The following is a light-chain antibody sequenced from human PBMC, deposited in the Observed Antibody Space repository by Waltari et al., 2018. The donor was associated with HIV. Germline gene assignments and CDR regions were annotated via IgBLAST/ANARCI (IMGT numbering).Light chain of an antibody. CDR3: ASWDDSLNGPV. V-gene: IGLV1-44*01. J-gene: IGLJ2*01. CDR1: TSNIGRKT. CDR2: GKN. Sequence: QSVLTQPPSASGTPEQRVTIPCSGTTSNIGRKTVSWFQQFPGTAPKVLIYGKNQRPSGAPDRFSGSKSGTSASLAISGLQSEDEADYYCASWDDSLNGPVFGGGTKLTVV.